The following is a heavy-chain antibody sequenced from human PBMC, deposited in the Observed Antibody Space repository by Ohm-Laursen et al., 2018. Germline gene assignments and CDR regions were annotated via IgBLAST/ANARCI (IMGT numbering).Heavy chain of an antibody. CDR1: GGTFSSYA. CDR3: ARSAPIQLSFDY. D-gene: IGHD5-18*01. CDR2: IIPILGTA. Sequence: SSVKVSCKASGGTFSSYAISWVRRAPGQGLEWMGRIIPILGTANYAQKFQGRVTITADESTSTAYMELSSLRSEDTAVYYCARSAPIQLSFDYWGQGTLVTVSS. J-gene: IGHJ4*02. V-gene: IGHV1-69*11.